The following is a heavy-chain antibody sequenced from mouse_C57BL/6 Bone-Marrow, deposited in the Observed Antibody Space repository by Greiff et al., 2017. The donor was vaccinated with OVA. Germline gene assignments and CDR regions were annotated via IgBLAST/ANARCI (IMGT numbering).Heavy chain of an antibody. CDR1: GFTFSSYG. J-gene: IGHJ2*01. D-gene: IGHD1-1*01. Sequence: EVQRVESGGDLVKPGGSLKLSCAASGFTFSSYGMSWVRQTPDKRLEWVATISSGGSYTYYPDSVKGRFTISRDNAKNTLYLQMSSLKSEDTAMYYCAIPCYYYGSSYDYWGQGTTLTVSS. CDR2: ISSGGSYT. CDR3: AIPCYYYGSSYDY. V-gene: IGHV5-6*01.